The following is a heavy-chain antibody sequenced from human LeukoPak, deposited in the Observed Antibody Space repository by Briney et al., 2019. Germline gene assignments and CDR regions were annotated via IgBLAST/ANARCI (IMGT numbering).Heavy chain of an antibody. CDR2: IIPIFGTA. Sequence: SVKVSCRASGFTFSSYAISWVRQAPGQGLEWIGGIIPIFGTANYAQKFKGRVTITADESTSTAYMELSSLRSEDTAVYYCATHYYDSSGYYHYFDYWGQGTLVTVSS. D-gene: IGHD3-22*01. V-gene: IGHV1-69*13. J-gene: IGHJ4*02. CDR3: ATHYYDSSGYYHYFDY. CDR1: GFTFSSYA.